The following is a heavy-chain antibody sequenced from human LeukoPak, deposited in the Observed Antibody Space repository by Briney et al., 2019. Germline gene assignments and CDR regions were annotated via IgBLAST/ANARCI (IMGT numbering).Heavy chain of an antibody. CDR1: GGSFSGYY. V-gene: IGHV4-34*01. CDR2: INHSGST. CDR3: ARGRYGGMYSSSWYGYDY. J-gene: IGHJ4*02. Sequence: SETLSLTCAVYGGSFSGYYWSWIRQPPGKGLEWIGEINHSGSTNYNPSLKSRVTISVDTSKNQFSLKLSSVTATDTAVYYCARGRYGGMYSSSWYGYDYWGQGTLVTVSS. D-gene: IGHD6-13*01.